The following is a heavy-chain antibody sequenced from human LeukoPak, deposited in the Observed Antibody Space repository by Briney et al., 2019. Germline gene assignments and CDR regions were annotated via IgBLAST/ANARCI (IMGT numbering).Heavy chain of an antibody. D-gene: IGHD1-14*01. J-gene: IGHJ6*02. CDR1: GFTFSSYA. Sequence: PGGSLRLSCAASGFTFSSYAMSWVRQAPGKGLEWVSGISESGGSTYYADSVKGRFTISRDNSKNTLYLQMNSLRAEDTAIYYCAKGTGFYYYYGLDVWGQGTTVTVSS. CDR3: AKGTGFYYYYGLDV. V-gene: IGHV3-23*01. CDR2: ISESGGST.